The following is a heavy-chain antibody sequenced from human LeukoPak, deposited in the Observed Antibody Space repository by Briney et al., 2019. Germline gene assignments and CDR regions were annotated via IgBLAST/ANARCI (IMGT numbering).Heavy chain of an antibody. CDR3: ARERAGASGYYYYGMDV. J-gene: IGHJ6*02. Sequence: GASVNVSCKASGYTFTSYYMHWVRQAPGQGLEWMGIINPSGGSTSYAQKFQGRVTMTRDTSTSTVYMELSSLRSEDTAVYYCARERAGASGYYYYGMDVWGQGTTVTVSS. V-gene: IGHV1-46*01. D-gene: IGHD1-26*01. CDR2: INPSGGST. CDR1: GYTFTSYY.